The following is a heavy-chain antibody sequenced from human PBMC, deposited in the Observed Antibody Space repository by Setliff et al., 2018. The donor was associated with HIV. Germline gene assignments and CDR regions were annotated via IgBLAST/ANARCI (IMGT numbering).Heavy chain of an antibody. D-gene: IGHD6-19*01. CDR1: GFTFNTYS. Sequence: GGSLRLSCAASGFTFNTYSLNWVRQAPGEGLEWVSAILSTGERTFYADSVKGRFTISRDNSKNTVYLQMNSLRAEDTAVYYCAKGQQWLVAGPRDGMDVWGQGTTVTVSS. CDR3: AKGQQWLVAGPRDGMDV. J-gene: IGHJ6*02. CDR2: ILSTGERT. V-gene: IGHV3-23*01.